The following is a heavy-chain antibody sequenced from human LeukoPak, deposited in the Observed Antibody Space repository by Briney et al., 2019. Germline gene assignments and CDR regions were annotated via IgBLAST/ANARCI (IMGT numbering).Heavy chain of an antibody. D-gene: IGHD3-22*01. CDR1: GYSFTTYW. CDR3: ARQFRDSSGYYSYYFEY. CDR2: IYPGDSDT. V-gene: IGHV5-51*01. Sequence: GESLRISCKGSGYSFTTYWIGWVRQMPGRGLEWMGIIYPGDSDTRYSPSFQGQVTISADKSISTAYLQWSSLKASDTAMYYCARQFRDSSGYYSYYFEYWGQGTLVTASS. J-gene: IGHJ4*02.